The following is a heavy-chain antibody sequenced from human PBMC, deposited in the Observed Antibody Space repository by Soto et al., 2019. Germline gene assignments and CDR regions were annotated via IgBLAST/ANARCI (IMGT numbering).Heavy chain of an antibody. CDR3: ARVSYDSSGYYYTYFDS. D-gene: IGHD3-22*01. V-gene: IGHV4-4*02. Sequence: LSLTCAVSGGSISSSNWWSWVRQPPGKGLEWIGEIYHSGSTNYNPSLKSRVTISVDKSKNQFSLKLSSVTDADTAVYYCARVSYDSSGYYYTYFDSWGQGTLVTVSS. J-gene: IGHJ4*02. CDR2: IYHSGST. CDR1: GGSISSSNW.